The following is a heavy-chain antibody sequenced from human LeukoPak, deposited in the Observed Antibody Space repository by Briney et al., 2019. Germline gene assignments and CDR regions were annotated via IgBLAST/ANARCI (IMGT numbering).Heavy chain of an antibody. CDR3: ARGVRFFPY. CDR1: GGSISSGDYY. J-gene: IGHJ4*02. D-gene: IGHD3-3*01. CDR2: INHSGST. V-gene: IGHV4-39*07. Sequence: SETLSLTCTVSGGSISSGDYYWSWIRQPPGKGLEWIGEINHSGSTNYNPSLKSRVTISVDTSKNQFSLKLSSVTAADTAVYYCARGVRFFPYWGQGTLVTVSS.